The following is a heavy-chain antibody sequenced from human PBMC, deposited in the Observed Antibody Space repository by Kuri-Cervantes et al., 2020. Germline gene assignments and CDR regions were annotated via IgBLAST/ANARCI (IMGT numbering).Heavy chain of an antibody. J-gene: IGHJ6*02. D-gene: IGHD3-3*01. CDR1: GFTFSSYG. CDR3: AKDSYYDFWSGMDV. CDR2: ISYDGSNK. Sequence: GESLKISCVASGFTFSSYGMHWVRQAPGKGLEWVAVISYDGSNKYYADSVKGRFTISRDNSKNTLYLQMNSLRAEDTAVYYCAKDSYYDFWSGMDVWGQGTTVTVSS. V-gene: IGHV3-30*18.